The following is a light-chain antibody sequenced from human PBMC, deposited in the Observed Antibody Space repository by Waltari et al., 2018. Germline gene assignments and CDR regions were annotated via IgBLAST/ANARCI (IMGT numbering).Light chain of an antibody. CDR3: CSYAGSYTEV. Sequence: QSALTQPRSVSGSPGQSVTISCTGTSSDVGGYNYVSWYQQHPGKAPKLMIYDVSKRPYGVPDRFSGSKSGHTASLTISWLQAEDEADYYCCSYAGSYTEVFGGGTKLTVL. V-gene: IGLV2-11*01. CDR2: DVS. CDR1: SSDVGGYNY. J-gene: IGLJ3*02.